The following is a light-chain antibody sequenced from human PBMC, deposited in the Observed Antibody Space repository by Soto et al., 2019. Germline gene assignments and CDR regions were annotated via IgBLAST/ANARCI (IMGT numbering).Light chain of an antibody. CDR3: QQSYCTPLT. V-gene: IGKV1-39*01. CDR2: AAS. J-gene: IGKJ4*01. CDR1: QSISSY. Sequence: DIQMTQSPSSLSASVGDRVTITCRASQSISSYLNWYQQKPGKAPKLLIYAASSLQSGVPSRFSGSGSGTDFTRTISSLQPEDFATYYCQQSYCTPLTFGGGTKVEIK.